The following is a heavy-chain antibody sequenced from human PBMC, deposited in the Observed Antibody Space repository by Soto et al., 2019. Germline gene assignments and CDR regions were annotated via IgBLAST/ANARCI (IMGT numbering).Heavy chain of an antibody. V-gene: IGHV3-21*01. Sequence: EVQLLESGGGLVQPGGSLRLSCAVSGFTFSSYAMSWVRQAPGKGLEWVSSISSSSSYIYYADSVKGRFTISRDNAKNSLYLQMNSLRAEDTAVYYCARAPTSGGGHWGQGTLVTVSS. CDR2: ISSSSSYI. D-gene: IGHD1-26*01. J-gene: IGHJ4*02. CDR1: GFTFSSYA. CDR3: ARAPTSGGGH.